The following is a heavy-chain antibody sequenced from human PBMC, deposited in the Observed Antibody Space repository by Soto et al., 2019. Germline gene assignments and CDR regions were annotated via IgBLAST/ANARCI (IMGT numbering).Heavy chain of an antibody. V-gene: IGHV1-2*02. CDR1: GYTFTGYY. CDR3: ARDLDCSSTSCYLGWFDP. Sequence: ASVKVSCKASGYTFTGYYMHWVRQAPGQGLEWMGWINPNSGGTNYAQKFQGRVTMARDTSISTAYMELSRLRSDDTAVYYCARDLDCSSTSCYLGWFDPWGQGTLVTVSS. CDR2: INPNSGGT. D-gene: IGHD2-2*01. J-gene: IGHJ5*02.